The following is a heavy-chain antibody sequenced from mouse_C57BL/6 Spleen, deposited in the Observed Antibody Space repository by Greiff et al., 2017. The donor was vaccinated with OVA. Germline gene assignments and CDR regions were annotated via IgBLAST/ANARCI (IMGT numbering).Heavy chain of an antibody. V-gene: IGHV7-3*01. CDR2: IRNKANGYTT. Sequence: EVQLVESGGGLVQPGGSLSLSCAASGFTFTDYYMSWVRQPPGKALEWLGFIRNKANGYTTEYSASVKGRFTISRDNSQSILYLQMTALRAEDSATYYCARVYYCGSSYSFDYWGQGTTLTVSS. CDR3: ARVYYCGSSYSFDY. J-gene: IGHJ2*01. CDR1: GFTFTDYY. D-gene: IGHD1-1*01.